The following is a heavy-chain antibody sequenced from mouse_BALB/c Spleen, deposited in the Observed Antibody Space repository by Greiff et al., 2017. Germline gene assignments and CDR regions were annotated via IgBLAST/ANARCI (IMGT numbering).Heavy chain of an antibody. J-gene: IGHJ3*01. V-gene: IGHV14-3*02. D-gene: IGHD2-3*01. CDR1: GFNIKDTY. CDR3: ASPSYDGYSLFAY. Sequence: VHVKQSGAELVKPGASVKLSCTASGFNIKDTYMHWVKQRPEQGLEWIGRIDPANGNTKYDPKFQGKATITADTSSNTAYLQLSSLTSEDTAVYYCASPSYDGYSLFAYWGQGTLVTVSA. CDR2: IDPANGNT.